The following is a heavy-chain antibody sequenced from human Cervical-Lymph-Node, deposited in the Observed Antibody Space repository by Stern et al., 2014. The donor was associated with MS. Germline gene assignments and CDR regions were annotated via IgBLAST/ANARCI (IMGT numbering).Heavy chain of an antibody. V-gene: IGHV3-53*01. CDR2: IYPGGIT. CDR1: EFTVSGIY. J-gene: IGHJ6*02. CDR3: ARRSGAEYGLDV. Sequence: EVRLVESGGGLIQPGGSLRLSCAASEFTVSGIYMSLVRPAPGMGLEWVSVIYPGGITDYADSVKGRFTISRDISKNTLYLQMNSLRVEDTALYYCARRSGAEYGLDVWGQGTTVTVSS. D-gene: IGHD2-15*01.